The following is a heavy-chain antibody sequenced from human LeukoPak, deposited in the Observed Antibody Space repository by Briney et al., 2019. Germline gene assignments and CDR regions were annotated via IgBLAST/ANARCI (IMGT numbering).Heavy chain of an antibody. CDR3: AKDSIARNGVYDAFDI. Sequence: GGSLRLSCAASGFTFTDYAMNWVRQAPGKGLEWVSHVGGTDDIKHYADSVKGRFTISRDDSKNTLYLQMNSLRAEDTAVFYCAKDSIARNGVYDAFDIWGQGAMVTVAS. CDR1: GFTFTDYA. D-gene: IGHD2-8*01. V-gene: IGHV3-23*01. J-gene: IGHJ3*02. CDR2: VGGTDDIK.